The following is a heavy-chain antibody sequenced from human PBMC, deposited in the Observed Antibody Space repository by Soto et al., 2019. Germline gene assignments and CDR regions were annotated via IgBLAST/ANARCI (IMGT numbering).Heavy chain of an antibody. D-gene: IGHD6-13*01. CDR3: ARGWYSSSWSNWFDP. Sequence: VASVVVSCKASGYTFTSYDINWVRQATGQGLEWMGWMNPNSGNTGYAQKFQGRATMTRNTSISTAYMELSSLRSEDTAVYYCARGWYSSSWSNWFDPWGQGTLVTVSS. CDR1: GYTFTSYD. CDR2: MNPNSGNT. J-gene: IGHJ5*02. V-gene: IGHV1-8*01.